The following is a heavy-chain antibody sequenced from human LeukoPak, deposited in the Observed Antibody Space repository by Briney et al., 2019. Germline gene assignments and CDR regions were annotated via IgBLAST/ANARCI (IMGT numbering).Heavy chain of an antibody. Sequence: SETLSLTCTVSGGSISSTIYYWGWIRQPPGKGLEWIGSVYFSGSSYYNPSLKSRVTISVDTSENHFYLKLNSVTAADTAVYYCARANTYYYDSSGYYKMTYYFDYWGQGTLVTVSS. CDR3: ARANTYYYDSSGYYKMTYYFDY. J-gene: IGHJ4*02. D-gene: IGHD3-22*01. CDR1: GGSISSTIYY. V-gene: IGHV4-39*02. CDR2: VYFSGSS.